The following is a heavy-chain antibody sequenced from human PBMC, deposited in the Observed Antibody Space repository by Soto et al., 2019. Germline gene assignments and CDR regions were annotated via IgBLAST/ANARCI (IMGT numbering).Heavy chain of an antibody. J-gene: IGHJ4*02. V-gene: IGHV1-2*04. CDR2: INPNSGGT. Sequence: ASVKVSCKASGYTFTGYYMHWVRQAPGQGLEWMGWINPNSGGTNYAQKFQGWVTMTRDTSISTAYMELSRLRSDDTAVYYCARGGYDILTGYYYFDYWGQGTLVTVSS. D-gene: IGHD3-9*01. CDR3: ARGGYDILTGYYYFDY. CDR1: GYTFTGYY.